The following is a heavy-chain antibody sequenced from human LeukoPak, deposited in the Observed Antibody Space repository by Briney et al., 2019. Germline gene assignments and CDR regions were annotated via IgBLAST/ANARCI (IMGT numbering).Heavy chain of an antibody. CDR1: GYTFTSYD. D-gene: IGHD6-19*01. V-gene: IGHV1-8*01. Sequence: ASVKVSCKASGYTFTSYDINWVRQATGQGLEWMGWMNPNSGNTGYAQKFQGRVTMTRNTSISTAYMELSSLRSEDTAVYYCARMYSSGWYSYYGMDVWGQGTTVTVSS. J-gene: IGHJ6*02. CDR2: MNPNSGNT. CDR3: ARMYSSGWYSYYGMDV.